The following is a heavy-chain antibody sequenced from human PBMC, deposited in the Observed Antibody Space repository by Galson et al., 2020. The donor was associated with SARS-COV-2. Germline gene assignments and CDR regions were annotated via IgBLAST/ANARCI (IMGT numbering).Heavy chain of an antibody. Sequence: GESLKISCAAPGFNFRCYALHWVRQAPGKGLEWVAVISYDGSNKYYADPVKGRFTISRDNSKNTLYLQMNSLRAEDTAVYYCATTRAYDFWGGNFDYWGQGTLVTFSS. CDR3: ATTRAYDFWGGNFDY. CDR2: ISYDGSNK. V-gene: IGHV3-30*14. CDR1: GFNFRCYA. D-gene: IGHD3-3*01. J-gene: IGHJ4*02.